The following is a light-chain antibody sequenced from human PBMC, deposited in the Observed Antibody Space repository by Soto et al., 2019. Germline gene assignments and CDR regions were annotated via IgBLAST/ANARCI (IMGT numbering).Light chain of an antibody. V-gene: IGKV3-11*01. Sequence: EIVLTQSPATLSSSPGETATLSCRASQYVGSRLAWYQHKPGQAPRLLLYYMSKRATGIPARFSGSGSGTDFTLTISSLAPDDFAIYYCHQRQSWPRTFGQGTKVDIK. J-gene: IGKJ1*01. CDR2: YMS. CDR3: HQRQSWPRT. CDR1: QYVGSR.